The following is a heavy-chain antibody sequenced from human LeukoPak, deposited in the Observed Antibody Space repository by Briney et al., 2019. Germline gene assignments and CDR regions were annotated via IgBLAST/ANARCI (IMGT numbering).Heavy chain of an antibody. CDR1: GFTFSNYA. D-gene: IGHD3-9*01. Sequence: GASLRLSCAASGFTFSNYAMSWVRQAPGNGLEWVSAITGSGGNTYYSDSVKGRFTISRENYKNTVFLQMNSLRAKDTAVYYCAKWGDYDVLTGYYVSDYWGQGTLVTVSS. J-gene: IGHJ4*02. CDR3: AKWGDYDVLTGYYVSDY. V-gene: IGHV3-23*01. CDR2: ITGSGGNT.